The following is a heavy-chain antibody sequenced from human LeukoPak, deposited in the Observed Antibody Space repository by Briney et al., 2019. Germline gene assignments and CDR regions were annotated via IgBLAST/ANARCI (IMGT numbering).Heavy chain of an antibody. CDR3: AKDITMIAAAGMFDY. Sequence: PGGSLRLSCAASGFTFDDYAMHWVRQAPGKGLEWVSGISWNSGSIGYADSVKGRFTISRDNAKNSLYLQMNSLRAEDTALYYCAKDITMIAAAGMFDYWSQGTLVTVSS. J-gene: IGHJ4*02. V-gene: IGHV3-9*01. CDR1: GFTFDDYA. D-gene: IGHD6-13*01. CDR2: ISWNSGSI.